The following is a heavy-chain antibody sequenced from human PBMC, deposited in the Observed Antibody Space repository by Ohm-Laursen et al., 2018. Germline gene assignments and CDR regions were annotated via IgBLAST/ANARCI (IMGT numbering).Heavy chain of an antibody. J-gene: IGHJ6*02. CDR3: ARHDSSDSPSHYYYYTMDV. V-gene: IGHV3-11*01. D-gene: IGHD3-22*01. Sequence: SLILSCAASGFTFIDYDMSWIRQTPGKGLEWLSYITSGGGIIYSADSVKGRFTISRDNDEDTLYLQMNSLRAEDTAIYYCARHDSSDSPSHYYYYTMDVWGQGTTVTVSS. CDR2: ITSGGGII. CDR1: GFTFIDYD.